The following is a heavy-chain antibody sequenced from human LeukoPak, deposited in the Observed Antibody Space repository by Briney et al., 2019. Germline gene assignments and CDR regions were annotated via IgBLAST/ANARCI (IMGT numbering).Heavy chain of an antibody. CDR3: ARGGYYGSGRPRFDP. Sequence: SETLSLTCAVYGGSFSGYYWSWIRQPPGKGLEWIGEINHSGSTNYNPSLKSRVTISVDTSKNQFSLKLSSVTAADTAMYYCARGGYYGSGRPRFDPWGQGTLVTVSS. J-gene: IGHJ5*02. D-gene: IGHD3-10*01. CDR1: GGSFSGYY. V-gene: IGHV4-34*01. CDR2: INHSGST.